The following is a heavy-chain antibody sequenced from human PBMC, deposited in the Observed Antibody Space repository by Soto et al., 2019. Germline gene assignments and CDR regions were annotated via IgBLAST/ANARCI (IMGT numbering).Heavy chain of an antibody. Sequence: QLQLQESGPGLVKPSETLSLTCTVSGGSISSSSYYWGWIRQPPGKGLEWIGSIYYSGSTYYNPPLKSRVTISVDTSKNQFSLKLSSVTAADTAVYYCARHPKTYDILTGYAFDIWGQGTMVTVSS. J-gene: IGHJ3*02. CDR3: ARHPKTYDILTGYAFDI. V-gene: IGHV4-39*01. CDR2: IYYSGST. CDR1: GGSISSSSYY. D-gene: IGHD3-9*01.